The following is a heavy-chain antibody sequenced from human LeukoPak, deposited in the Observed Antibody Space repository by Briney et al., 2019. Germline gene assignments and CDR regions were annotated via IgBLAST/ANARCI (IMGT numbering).Heavy chain of an antibody. J-gene: IGHJ6*03. Sequence: QTLSLTCTFSGFSLSTSRMCVSWIRQPPGKALEWLARIDWGDDKYYSTSLKTRLTISKDTSKNQVVLTLTNMDPVDTATYYCARMEGYFYMDVWGKGTTVTVSS. CDR1: GFSLSTSRMC. CDR2: IDWGDDK. V-gene: IGHV2-70*11. CDR3: ARMEGYFYMDV.